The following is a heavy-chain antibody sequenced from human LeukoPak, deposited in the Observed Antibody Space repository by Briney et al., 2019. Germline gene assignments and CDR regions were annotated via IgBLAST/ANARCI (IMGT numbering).Heavy chain of an antibody. CDR1: GFTFRDYY. J-gene: IGHJ4*02. CDR3: AKVFGVYYYDSSGSLFDY. D-gene: IGHD3-22*01. V-gene: IGHV3-30*02. Sequence: GALRLSCTASGFTFRDYYMSWIRQAPGKGLEWVAFIRYDGSNKYYADSVKGRFTISRDNSKNTLYLQMNSLRAEDTAVYYCAKVFGVYYYDSSGSLFDYWGQGTLVTVSS. CDR2: IRYDGSNK.